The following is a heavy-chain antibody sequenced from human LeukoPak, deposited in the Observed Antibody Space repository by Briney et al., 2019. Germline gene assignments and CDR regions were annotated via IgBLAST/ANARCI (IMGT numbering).Heavy chain of an antibody. D-gene: IGHD5-12*01. CDR2: NHYSGSS. J-gene: IGHJ4*02. CDR1: GGSISSFY. Sequence: SETLSLTCTVSGGSISSFYWSWIRQPPGKGLEWIGYNHYSGSSNYNPSLKSRVTISVDTSKNQFSLKLSSVTAADTAVYYCARQGGSVLHYSDYWGQGTLVTVSS. CDR3: ARQGGSVLHYSDY. V-gene: IGHV4-59*08.